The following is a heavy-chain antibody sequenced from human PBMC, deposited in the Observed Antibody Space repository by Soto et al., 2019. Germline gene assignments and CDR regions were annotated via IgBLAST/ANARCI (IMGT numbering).Heavy chain of an antibody. CDR3: AAFKFRPIWSDS. CDR2: IYWGDDK. D-gene: IGHD3-10*01. Sequence: PGPTLVNPTQTLTLTCTFSVFSLSTSGVGVGLIRQPPGKALEWLALIYWGDDKRYSPSLKSRLTITKDTSKNQVVLTMTNMDPVDTATYFCAAFKFRPIWSDSWGQGTLVTVSS. V-gene: IGHV2-5*02. J-gene: IGHJ4*02. CDR1: VFSLSTSGVG.